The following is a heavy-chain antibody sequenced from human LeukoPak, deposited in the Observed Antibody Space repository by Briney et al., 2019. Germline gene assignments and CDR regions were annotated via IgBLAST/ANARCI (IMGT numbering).Heavy chain of an antibody. D-gene: IGHD5-12*01. CDR2: ISAYNGNT. CDR3: ARVLYSGYDYYFDY. V-gene: IGHV1-18*01. CDR1: GFTFTSYG. J-gene: IGHJ4*02. Sequence: ASVKVSCKASGFTFTSYGISWVRQAPGQGLEWMGWISAYNGNTNYAQKLQGRVTMTTDTSTSTAYMELRSLRSDDTAVYYCARVLYSGYDYYFDYWGQGTLVTVSS.